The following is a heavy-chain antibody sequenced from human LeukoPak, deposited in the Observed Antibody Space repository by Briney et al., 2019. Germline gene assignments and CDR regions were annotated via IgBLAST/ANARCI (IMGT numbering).Heavy chain of an antibody. CDR2: IYYSGST. J-gene: IGHJ5*02. V-gene: IGHV4-31*03. CDR3: ARDIKHEGYCSGGSCYSLWFDP. Sequence: SETLSLTCTVSGGSISSGGYYWSWIRQHPGKGLEWIGYIYYSGSTYYNPSLKSRATISVDTSKNQFSLKLRSVTAADTAVYYCARDIKHEGYCSGGSCYSLWFDPWGQGTLVTVSS. D-gene: IGHD2-15*01. CDR1: GGSISSGGYY.